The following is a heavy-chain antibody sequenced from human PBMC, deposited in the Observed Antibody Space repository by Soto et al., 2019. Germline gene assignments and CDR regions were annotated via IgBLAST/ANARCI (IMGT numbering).Heavy chain of an antibody. CDR2: INAGNGNT. J-gene: IGHJ3*02. V-gene: IGHV1-3*01. D-gene: IGHD6-19*01. CDR3: ARVALKSSSDPDAFDI. CDR1: GYTFTSYA. Sequence: ASVKVSCKASGYTFTSYAMHWVRQAPGQRLEWMGWINAGNGNTKYSQKFQGRVTITRDTSASTAYMELSSLRSEDTAVYYCARVALKSSSDPDAFDIWGQGTTVTVSS.